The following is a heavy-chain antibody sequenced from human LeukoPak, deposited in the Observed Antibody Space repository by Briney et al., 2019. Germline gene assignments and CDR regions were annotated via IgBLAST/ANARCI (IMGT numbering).Heavy chain of an antibody. CDR1: GFTFSSYG. CDR2: IRYDGSNK. V-gene: IGHV3-30*02. D-gene: IGHD6-13*01. Sequence: GGSLRLSCAASGFTFSSYGMHWVRRAPGKGLEWVAFIRYDGSNKYYADSVKGRFTISRDNSKNTLYLQMNSLRAEDTAVYYCAKDSGSIAAAGGYFDYWGQGTLVTVSS. CDR3: AKDSGSIAAAGGYFDY. J-gene: IGHJ4*02.